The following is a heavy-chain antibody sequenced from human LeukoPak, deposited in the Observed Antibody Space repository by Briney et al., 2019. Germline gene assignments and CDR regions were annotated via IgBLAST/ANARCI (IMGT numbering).Heavy chain of an antibody. CDR3: ARANIRYCSSSTCLFDY. D-gene: IGHD2-2*01. Sequence: ASVTVSCKASGYTFTDYYMHWVRQAPGQGFEWMGWINPNDGDTNYAQKFHGRVTMTRDTSISTAHMEVSRLRSDDTAVYYCARANIRYCSSSTCLFDYWGQGTLVTVSS. V-gene: IGHV1-2*02. CDR2: INPNDGDT. J-gene: IGHJ4*02. CDR1: GYTFTDYY.